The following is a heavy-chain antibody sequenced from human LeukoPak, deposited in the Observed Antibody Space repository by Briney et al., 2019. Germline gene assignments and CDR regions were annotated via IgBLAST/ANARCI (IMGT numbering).Heavy chain of an antibody. V-gene: IGHV3-64*01. Sequence: GGSLRLSCAASGFTFSSYAMHWVRQAPGKGLEYVSAISSNGGSTYYANSVKGRFTISRDNSKNTLYLQMGSLRAEDMAVYYCARAGSYYDFWSGYYEGWNWFDPWGQGTLVTVSS. J-gene: IGHJ5*02. CDR2: ISSNGGST. CDR1: GFTFSSYA. D-gene: IGHD3-3*01. CDR3: ARAGSYYDFWSGYYEGWNWFDP.